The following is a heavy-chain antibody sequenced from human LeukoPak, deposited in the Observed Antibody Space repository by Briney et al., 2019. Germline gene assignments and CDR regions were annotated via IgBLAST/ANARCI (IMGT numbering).Heavy chain of an antibody. J-gene: IGHJ6*03. CDR1: RFTVSGNY. Sequence: PGGSLRLSCAVSRFTVSGNYMSWVRQAPGKGLEWVSLIYSGGTTYYADSVKGRFTSSRDNAKSSLYLQMNSLRAEDTAVYYCARESRGYDILTGKYHRGYYFYYMDVWGKGTTVIVSS. D-gene: IGHD3-9*01. CDR3: ARESRGYDILTGKYHRGYYFYYMDV. CDR2: IYSGGTT. V-gene: IGHV3-53*01.